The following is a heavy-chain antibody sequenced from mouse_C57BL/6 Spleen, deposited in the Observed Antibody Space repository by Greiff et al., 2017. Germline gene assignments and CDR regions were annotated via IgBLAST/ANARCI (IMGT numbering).Heavy chain of an antibody. V-gene: IGHV1-42*01. Sequence: VQLQQSGPELVKPGASVKISCKASGYSFTGYFMNWVKQSPEKSLEWIGEINPSTGGTTYNQKFKAKATLTVDKSSSTAYMQLKSLTSEDSAVYDCARATVVATRYFDVWGTGTTVTVSS. CDR3: ARATVVATRYFDV. CDR1: GYSFTGYF. J-gene: IGHJ1*03. D-gene: IGHD1-1*01. CDR2: INPSTGGT.